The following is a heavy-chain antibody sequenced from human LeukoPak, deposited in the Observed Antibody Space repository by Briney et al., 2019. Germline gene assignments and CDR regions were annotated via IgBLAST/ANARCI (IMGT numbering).Heavy chain of an antibody. Sequence: SETLSLTYTVSGDSFSSNNYWTWVRQPPGKGLEWIGEIYRSGATNYNPSLRSRVTVSLDKSKNQFSLRLNSVTAADTAIYYCARNAGYSHLNYWGQGVLVTVSS. CDR2: IYRSGAT. J-gene: IGHJ4*02. V-gene: IGHV4-4*02. CDR3: ARNAGYSHLNY. CDR1: GDSFSSNNY. D-gene: IGHD3-9*01.